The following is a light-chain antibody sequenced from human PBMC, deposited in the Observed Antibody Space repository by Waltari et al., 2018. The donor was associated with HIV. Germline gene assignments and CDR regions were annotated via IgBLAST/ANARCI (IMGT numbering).Light chain of an antibody. CDR2: YDS. CDR3: QVWDSSSDHVL. J-gene: IGLJ3*02. Sequence: SSVLTQPPSVSVAPGKTARITCGGNNIERKSVHWYQQKPGQAPALVIYYDSYRPSGIPERFSGSNSGDTATLTISRVGDGDEADYYCQVWDSSSDHVLFGGGTKLTVL. CDR1: NIERKS. V-gene: IGLV3-21*04.